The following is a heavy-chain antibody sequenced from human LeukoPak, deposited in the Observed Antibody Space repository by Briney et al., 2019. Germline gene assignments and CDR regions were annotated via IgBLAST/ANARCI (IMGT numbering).Heavy chain of an antibody. J-gene: IGHJ4*02. CDR2: ISGGGGRT. D-gene: IGHD2-15*01. V-gene: IGHV3-23*01. Sequence: GGSLRLSCAASGXTFSSYAMSWVHQAPEKGQEWVSGISGGGGRTYYADSVKGRFTISRDNSKNTLYLQMNSLRAEDTAVYYCAKTPREVAATVRFDYWGQGVLVTVSS. CDR3: AKTPREVAATVRFDY. CDR1: GXTFSSYA.